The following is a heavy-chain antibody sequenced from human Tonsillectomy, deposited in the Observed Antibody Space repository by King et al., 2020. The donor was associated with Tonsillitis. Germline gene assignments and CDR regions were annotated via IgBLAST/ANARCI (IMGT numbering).Heavy chain of an antibody. D-gene: IGHD5-18*01. J-gene: IGHJ6*02. CDR1: GFTFSSYS. Sequence: VQLVESGGGLVQPGGSLRLSCAASGFTFSSYSMNWVRQAPGKGLEWVSYISSSSSTIYYADSVKGRFTISRDNAKNSLYLQMNSLRDEDTAVYYCASRYSRRGYYYYGMDVWGQGTTVTVSS. CDR3: ASRYSRRGYYYYGMDV. V-gene: IGHV3-48*02. CDR2: ISSSSSTI.